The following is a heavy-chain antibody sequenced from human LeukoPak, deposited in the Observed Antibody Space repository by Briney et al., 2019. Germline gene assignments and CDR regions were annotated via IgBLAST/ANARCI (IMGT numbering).Heavy chain of an antibody. D-gene: IGHD4-23*01. CDR3: AKPGGNYYFDC. CDR1: GFTFSSYM. J-gene: IGHJ4*02. CDR2: INDGGGST. V-gene: IGHV3-23*01. Sequence: PGGSLRLSCAASGFTFSSYMMSWVRQAPGKGLEWFSAINDGGGSTYYADSVKGRFTISRDNSKNTLYLHMNSLGAEDTAVYYCAKPGGNYYFDCWGQGTLVTVSS.